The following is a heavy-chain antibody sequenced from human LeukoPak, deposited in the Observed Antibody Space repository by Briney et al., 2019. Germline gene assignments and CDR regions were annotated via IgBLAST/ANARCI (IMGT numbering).Heavy chain of an antibody. J-gene: IGHJ4*02. CDR1: GGSFSGYY. D-gene: IGHD3-22*01. V-gene: IGHV4-34*01. Sequence: SETLPLTCAVYGGSFSGYYWSWIRQPPGQGLEWSVEINHSGSTNYNPSLKSRVTISVDTSKNQFPLKLSSVTAADTAVYYCARGRAYYYDSSGYFFDYWGQGTLVTVSS. CDR3: ARGRAYYYDSSGYFFDY. CDR2: INHSGST.